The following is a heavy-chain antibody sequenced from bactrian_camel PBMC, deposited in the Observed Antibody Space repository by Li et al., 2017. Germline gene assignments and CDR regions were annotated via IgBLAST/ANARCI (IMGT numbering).Heavy chain of an antibody. CDR2: ISTDGTT. CDR3: AADRFETYGCTGRGGWPRGDY. V-gene: IGHV3S55*01. J-gene: IGHJ4*01. D-gene: IGHD6*01. Sequence: HVQLVESGGGSVQAGESLRLSCAGVTSETCGVRRYRQAAGKQLERIASISTDGTTEYADSVKGRFTMTQDNSKKILYLDMNGLKPEDTAMYYCAADRFETYGCTGRGGWPRGDYWGQGTQVTVS. CDR1: VTSETCG.